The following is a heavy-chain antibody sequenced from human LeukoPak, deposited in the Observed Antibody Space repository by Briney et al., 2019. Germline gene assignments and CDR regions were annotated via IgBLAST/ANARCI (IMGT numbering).Heavy chain of an antibody. CDR2: ISYDGSNK. D-gene: IGHD6-13*01. CDR3: AKGHSRIAAASIGH. CDR1: GFTFSSYG. Sequence: GGSLRLSCAASGFTFSSYGMHWVRQAPGKGLEWVAVISYDGSNKYYADSVKGRFTISRDNSKNTLYLQMNSLRAEDTAVYYCAKGHSRIAAASIGHWGQGTLVTVSS. V-gene: IGHV3-30*18. J-gene: IGHJ4*02.